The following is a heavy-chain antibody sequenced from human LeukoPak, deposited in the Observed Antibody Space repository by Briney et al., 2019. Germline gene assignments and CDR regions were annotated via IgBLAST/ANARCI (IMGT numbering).Heavy chain of an antibody. V-gene: IGHV3-7*01. J-gene: IGHJ4*02. Sequence: GGSLRLSCAASGFTFSSYWMNWVRQAPGKGLEWVANIKQDGSEKYYVDSVKGRFTISRDNAKNSLYLQMNSLRAEDTAVYYCAKWELYSGFYYIDYWGQGTLATVSS. CDR2: IKQDGSEK. CDR3: AKWELYSGFYYIDY. CDR1: GFTFSSYW. D-gene: IGHD1-26*01.